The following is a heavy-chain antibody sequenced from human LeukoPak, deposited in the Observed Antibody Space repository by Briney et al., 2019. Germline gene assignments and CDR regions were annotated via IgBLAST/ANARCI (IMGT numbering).Heavy chain of an antibody. Sequence: PGGSLRLFCAASGFTFSSYAMSWVRQAPGKGLEWVSAISGSGGSTYYADSVKGRFTISRDNSKNTLYLQMDSLRAEDTAVYYCAKREYGDYNNWFDPWGQGTLVTVSS. J-gene: IGHJ5*02. CDR2: ISGSGGST. CDR1: GFTFSSYA. D-gene: IGHD4-17*01. CDR3: AKREYGDYNNWFDP. V-gene: IGHV3-23*01.